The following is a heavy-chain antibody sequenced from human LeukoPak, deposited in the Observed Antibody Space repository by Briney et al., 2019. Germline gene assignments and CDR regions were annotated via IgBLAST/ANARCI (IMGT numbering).Heavy chain of an antibody. V-gene: IGHV4-59*12. J-gene: IGHJ3*02. CDR2: IYYSGST. CDR3: ASLNVGDPDDAFDI. CDR1: GGPISSYY. D-gene: IGHD2-15*01. Sequence: SETLSLTCTVSGGPISSYYWSWIRQPPGKGLEWIGYIYYSGSTNYNPSLKSRVTISVDTSKNQFSLKLSSVTAADTAVYYCASLNVGDPDDAFDIWGQGTMVTVSS.